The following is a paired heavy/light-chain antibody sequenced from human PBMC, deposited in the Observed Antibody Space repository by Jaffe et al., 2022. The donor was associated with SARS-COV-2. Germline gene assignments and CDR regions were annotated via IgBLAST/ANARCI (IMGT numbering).Heavy chain of an antibody. CDR3: AKEGEWLVVDPPRASHFDY. V-gene: IGHV3-23*01. J-gene: IGHJ4*02. CDR1: GFTFSSYA. Sequence: EVQLLESGGGLVQPGGSLRLSCAASGFTFSSYAMSWVRQAPGKGLEWVSAISGSGGSTYYADSVKGRFTISRDNSKNTLYLQMNSLRAEDTAVYYCAKEGEWLVVDPPRASHFDYWGQGTLVTVSS. CDR2: ISGSGGST. D-gene: IGHD6-19*01.
Light chain of an antibody. V-gene: IGLV3-19*01. J-gene: IGLJ3*02. Sequence: SSELTQDPAVSVALGQTVRITCQGDSLRSYYASWYQQKPGQAPVLVIYGKNNRPSGIPDRFSGSSSGNTASLTITGAQAEDEADYYCNSRDSSGNPSWVFGGGTKLTVL. CDR1: SLRSYY. CDR3: NSRDSSGNPSWV. CDR2: GKN.